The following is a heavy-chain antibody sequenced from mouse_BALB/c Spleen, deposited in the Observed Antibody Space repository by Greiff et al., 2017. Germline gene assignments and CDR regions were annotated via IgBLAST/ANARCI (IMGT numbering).Heavy chain of an antibody. CDR1: GYSFTSYY. CDR2: IFPGSGNT. CDR3: ARSYYDYDKFAY. Sequence: QVQLQQSGPELVKPGASVKISCKASGYSFTSYYIHWVKQRPGQGLEWIGWIFPGSGNTKYNEKFKGKATLTADTSSSTAYMQLSSLTSEDSAVYFCARSYYDYDKFAYWGQGTLVTVSA. J-gene: IGHJ3*01. D-gene: IGHD2-4*01. V-gene: IGHV1-66*01.